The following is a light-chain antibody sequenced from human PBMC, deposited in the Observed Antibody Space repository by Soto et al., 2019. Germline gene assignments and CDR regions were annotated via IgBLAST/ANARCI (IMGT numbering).Light chain of an antibody. CDR2: VNI. CDR3: QSYDSSLSGYV. V-gene: IGLV1-40*01. J-gene: IGLJ1*01. Sequence: QSVLTQPPSVSGAPGQRVTIAFTGSSSNIVGGYDVHWYQHLPGTAPQLLIYVNINRPSGVSDRFSGSKSVTSASLAITGLQAEDDADYYCQSYDSSLSGYVFGTGTKLTVL. CDR1: SSNIVGGYD.